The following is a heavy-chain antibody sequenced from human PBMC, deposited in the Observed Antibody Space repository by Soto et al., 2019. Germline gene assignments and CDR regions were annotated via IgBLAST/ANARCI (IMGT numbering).Heavy chain of an antibody. J-gene: IGHJ3*02. CDR2: ISNDGSNK. Sequence: QVQLVESGGGVVQPGRSLRLSCAASGFIFSSYSMHWVHQAPGKGLEWVAIISNDGSNKYYVDSVKGRFTISRDNSNNTLSLQMNSLRAEDTAVYYCARDQFLDAFDIWGQGTMVTVSS. CDR1: GFIFSSYS. D-gene: IGHD2-21*01. CDR3: ARDQFLDAFDI. V-gene: IGHV3-30-3*01.